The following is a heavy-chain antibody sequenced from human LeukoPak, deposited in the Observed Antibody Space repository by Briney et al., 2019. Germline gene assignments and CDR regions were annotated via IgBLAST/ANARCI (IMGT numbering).Heavy chain of an antibody. CDR2: ISGSGGST. D-gene: IGHD3-10*01. V-gene: IGHV3-23*01. CDR1: GFTFSSYA. Sequence: GGSLRLSCAASGFTFSSYAVSWVRQAPGKGLEWVSAISGSGGSTYYADSVKGRFTISRDNSKNTLYLQMNSLRAEDTAVYYCAKDEEWFGDLPGRNFDYWGQGTLVTVSS. J-gene: IGHJ4*02. CDR3: AKDEEWFGDLPGRNFDY.